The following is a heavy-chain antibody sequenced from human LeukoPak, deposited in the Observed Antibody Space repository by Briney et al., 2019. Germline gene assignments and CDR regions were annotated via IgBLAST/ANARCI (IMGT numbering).Heavy chain of an antibody. V-gene: IGHV1-3*01. D-gene: IGHD6-13*01. CDR2: INAGNGNT. J-gene: IGHJ4*02. Sequence: ASVNVSCKASGYTFTSYAMHWVRQAPGQRLEWMGWINAGNGNTRYSQKFQGRVTIASDTSASTAYMELSSLRSEDTAVYYCARVGAAAGPYYFDYWGQGTLVTVSS. CDR1: GYTFTSYA. CDR3: ARVGAAAGPYYFDY.